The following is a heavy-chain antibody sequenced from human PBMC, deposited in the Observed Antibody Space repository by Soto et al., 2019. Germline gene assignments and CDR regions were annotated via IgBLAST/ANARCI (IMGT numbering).Heavy chain of an antibody. CDR2: IYHSGST. CDR3: ASSRPRDYDFWSGYYYFDY. V-gene: IGHV4-4*02. Sequence: PSETLSLTCAISGGSISSSNWWSWVRQPPGKGLEWIGQIYHSGSTNYTPSLKSRVTISVDKSKNQFSLKLSSVTAADTAVYYCASSRPRDYDFWSGYYYFDYWGQGTLVTVSS. D-gene: IGHD3-3*01. CDR1: GGSISSSNW. J-gene: IGHJ4*02.